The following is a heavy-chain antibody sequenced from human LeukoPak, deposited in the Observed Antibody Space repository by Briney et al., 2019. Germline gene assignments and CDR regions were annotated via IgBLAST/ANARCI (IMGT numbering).Heavy chain of an antibody. CDR2: IRSGGTT. D-gene: IGHD5-24*01. Sequence: GGSLRLSCAASGFTFSSYAMSWVRQAPGKGLEWVSGIRSGGTTYYADSVKGRFTISRDNFKNTLYLQMNSLRAEDTAVYYCAKRGDDHNEGYKSHFDYWGQGTLVTVSS. V-gene: IGHV3-23*01. J-gene: IGHJ4*02. CDR1: GFTFSSYA. CDR3: AKRGDDHNEGYKSHFDY.